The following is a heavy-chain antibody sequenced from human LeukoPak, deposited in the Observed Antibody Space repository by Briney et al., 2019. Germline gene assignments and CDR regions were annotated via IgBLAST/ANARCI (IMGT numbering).Heavy chain of an antibody. CDR3: AFSGWYGAPFDY. Sequence: GASVKVSCKASGYTFTSYYMHWVRQAPGQGLEWMGIINPSGGSTSCAQKFQGRVTMTRDTSTSTVYMELSSLRSEDTAVYYCAFSGWYGAPFDYWGQGTLVTVSS. D-gene: IGHD6-19*01. CDR1: GYTFTSYY. V-gene: IGHV1-46*03. J-gene: IGHJ4*02. CDR2: INPSGGST.